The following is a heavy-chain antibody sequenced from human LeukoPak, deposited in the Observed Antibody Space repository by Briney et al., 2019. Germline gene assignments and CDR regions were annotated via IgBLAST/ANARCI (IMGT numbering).Heavy chain of an antibody. CDR1: GGSISSYY. CDR2: IYYSGST. J-gene: IGHJ4*02. D-gene: IGHD3-10*01. V-gene: IGHV4-59*08. Sequence: PSETLSLTCTVSGGSISSYYWSWIRQPPGKGLEWIGYIYYSGSTNYNPSLKSRVTISVDTSKNQFSLKLSSVTAADTAVYYCASQYYYGSGSYSYRGQGTLVTVSS. CDR3: ASQYYYGSGSYSY.